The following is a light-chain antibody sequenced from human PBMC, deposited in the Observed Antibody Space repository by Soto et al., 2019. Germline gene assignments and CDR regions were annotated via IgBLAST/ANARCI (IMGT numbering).Light chain of an antibody. CDR1: SSDVGSYNY. V-gene: IGLV2-14*01. Sequence: SALTQPASVSGSPGQSITISCTGTSSDVGSYNYVSWYQHHPGKAPRLMIYASSNRPSGVSHRFSGSRSGNTASLTISGLQAEDEADYYCSSYTSGSTLYVFGTGTKVTVL. CDR2: ASS. J-gene: IGLJ1*01. CDR3: SSYTSGSTLYV.